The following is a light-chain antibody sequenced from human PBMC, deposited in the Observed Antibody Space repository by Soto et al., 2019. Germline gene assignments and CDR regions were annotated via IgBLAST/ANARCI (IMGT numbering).Light chain of an antibody. J-gene: IGKJ4*01. V-gene: IGKV3-11*01. CDR3: QQRSSWPLT. Sequence: EIVMTQSPATLSVSPGQRATLSCRASQSVSSNLAWYQQKPGQAPRLFIYDTFNRASDVPARFSGSGSGTVFTLTITNVAPEDSAIYYCQQRSSWPLTFGGGTKVDI. CDR1: QSVSSN. CDR2: DTF.